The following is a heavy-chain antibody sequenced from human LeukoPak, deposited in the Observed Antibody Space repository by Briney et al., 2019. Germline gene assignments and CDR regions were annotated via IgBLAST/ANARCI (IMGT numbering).Heavy chain of an antibody. Sequence: PGGSLRLSCAASGLTFSSYAMSWVRQAPGKGLEWVSAISGSSGHTYYADSVKGRFTISRDNSKNTLYLQMNSLRAEDTAVYYCAKENVLLWFGALYYFDYWGQGTLVTVSS. CDR1: GLTFSSYA. CDR2: ISGSSGHT. J-gene: IGHJ4*02. D-gene: IGHD3-10*01. CDR3: AKENVLLWFGALYYFDY. V-gene: IGHV3-23*01.